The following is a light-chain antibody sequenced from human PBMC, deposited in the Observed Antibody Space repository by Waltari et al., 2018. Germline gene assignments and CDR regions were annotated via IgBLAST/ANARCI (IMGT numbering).Light chain of an antibody. V-gene: IGKV4-1*01. J-gene: IGKJ2*01. CDR2: WAF. CDR3: QQYYSIPYT. Sequence: DFVMTQFPDSLAVSLGERATINCKSNQSVLYIPNHKNFSAWYQQKEGPPPNLPIYWAFMRGSGVPDRFSGSGSGTDFTLTLSSLQAEDVAVYYCQQYYSIPYTFGQGTKLEIK. CDR1: QSVLYIPNHKNF.